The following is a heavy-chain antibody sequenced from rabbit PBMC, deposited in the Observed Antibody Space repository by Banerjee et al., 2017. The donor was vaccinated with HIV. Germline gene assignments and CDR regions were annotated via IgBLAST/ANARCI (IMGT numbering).Heavy chain of an antibody. CDR1: GFSFSSGYD. Sequence: QSLEESGGDLVKPGASLTLTCTASGFSFSSGYDMCWVRQAPGKGLEWIACIYPSSRGDSKYASWAKGRFTISKTSSTTVTLQGTSLTAADTATYFCARRGDSSVAGYHFDLWGPGTLVTVS. V-gene: IGHV1S40*01. J-gene: IGHJ4*01. D-gene: IGHD4-1*01. CDR3: ARRGDSSVAGYHFDL. CDR2: IYPSSRGDS.